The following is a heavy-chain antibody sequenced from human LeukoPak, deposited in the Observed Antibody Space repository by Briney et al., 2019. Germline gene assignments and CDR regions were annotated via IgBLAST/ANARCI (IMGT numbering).Heavy chain of an antibody. J-gene: IGHJ4*02. V-gene: IGHV3-53*01. CDR1: GFTVSSNY. CDR3: AVQDPSGYYGDYGY. Sequence: GGSLRLSCAASGFTVSSNYMSWVRQAPGKGLEWVSVIYSGGSTYYADSVKGRFTISRDNSKNTLYLQINSLRAEDTAVYYCAVQDPSGYYGDYGYWGQGTLVTVSS. D-gene: IGHD4-17*01. CDR2: IYSGGST.